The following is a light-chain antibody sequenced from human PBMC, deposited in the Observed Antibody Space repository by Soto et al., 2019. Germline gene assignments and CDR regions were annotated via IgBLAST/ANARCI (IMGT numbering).Light chain of an antibody. CDR3: AAWDDSLSGFYV. V-gene: IGLV1-47*01. CDR2: RNN. CDR1: SSNIGSNY. Sequence: SAVTHPRSASGTPGQRFTIYCSGSSSNIGSNYVYWYQQLPGTAPKLLIYRNNQRPSGVPDRFSGSKSGTSASLAISGLRSEDEADYYCAAWDDSLSGFYVFGTGTKVTVL. J-gene: IGLJ1*01.